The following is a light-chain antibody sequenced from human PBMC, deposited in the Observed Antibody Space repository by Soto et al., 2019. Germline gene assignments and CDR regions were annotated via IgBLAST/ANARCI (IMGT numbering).Light chain of an antibody. CDR3: QQYGGSPMT. Sequence: EIVLTQSPGTLSLSPVERATLSCRASQSVTANYLAWYQQKAGQAPRLLIYGASSRATGIPDRLSGSGSGSDFTLTISRLEPEDFALYYCQQYGGSPMTFGQGTRLEIK. J-gene: IGKJ5*01. CDR1: QSVTANY. V-gene: IGKV3-20*01. CDR2: GAS.